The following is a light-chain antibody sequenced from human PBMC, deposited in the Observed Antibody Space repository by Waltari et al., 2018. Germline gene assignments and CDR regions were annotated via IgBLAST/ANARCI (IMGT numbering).Light chain of an antibody. CDR3: AAWDGSLKGHV. V-gene: IGLV1-44*01. J-gene: IGLJ1*01. CDR2: NNN. CDR1: ISNIGTNL. Sequence: QSVLTQPPSASGTPGQRVTISCSGSISNIGTNLVKWYQHLPGTAPKLLIYNNNPRPSGVPDRFAGSKSGTSASLAISWLQSEDEADYYCAAWDGSLKGHVLGTGTKVTVL.